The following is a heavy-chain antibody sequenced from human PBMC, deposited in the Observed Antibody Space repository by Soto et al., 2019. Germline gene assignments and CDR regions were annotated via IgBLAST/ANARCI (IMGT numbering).Heavy chain of an antibody. CDR1: GFTVSSNY. CDR2: IYSGGST. J-gene: IGHJ4*02. Sequence: PGGSLRLSRAASGFTVSSNYMSWVRQAPGKGLEWVSVIYSGGSTYYADSVKGRFTISRDNSKNTLYLQMNSLRAEDTAVYYCARDLYDFWSGYSTGFDYWGQGTLVTVSS. D-gene: IGHD3-3*01. CDR3: ARDLYDFWSGYSTGFDY. V-gene: IGHV3-66*01.